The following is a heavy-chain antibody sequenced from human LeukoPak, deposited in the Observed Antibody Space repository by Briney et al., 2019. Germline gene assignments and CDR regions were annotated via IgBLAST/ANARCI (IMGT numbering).Heavy chain of an antibody. V-gene: IGHV3-21*01. CDR2: ISSRSTYI. J-gene: IGHJ6*04. D-gene: IGHD3-16*01. Sequence: PGGSLRLSCTGSGFIFGDYAMNWVRQAPGKGLEWVSSISSRSTYIYYADSVKGRFTISRDNAKNSLYLQMNSLRAEDTAVYFCAKSTRAVMAMMDVWGKGTTVTVSS. CDR3: AKSTRAVMAMMDV. CDR1: GFIFGDYA.